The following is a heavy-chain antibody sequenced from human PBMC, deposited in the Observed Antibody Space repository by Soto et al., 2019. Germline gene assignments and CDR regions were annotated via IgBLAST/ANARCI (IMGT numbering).Heavy chain of an antibody. CDR3: SRVGGYYGSGSYYNSHYYYYYGMDV. J-gene: IGHJ6*02. Sequence: QVQLVESGGGVVQPGRSLRLSCAASGFTFSSYGMHWVRQAPGKGLEWVAVIWYDGSKKYYADSVKGRFTISRDHSKNTSYLQMNSMRAEDKAVYYCSRVGGYYGSGSYYNSHYYYYYGMDVSGQGTTVTVSS. CDR2: IWYDGSKK. CDR1: GFTFSSYG. D-gene: IGHD3-10*01. V-gene: IGHV3-33*01.